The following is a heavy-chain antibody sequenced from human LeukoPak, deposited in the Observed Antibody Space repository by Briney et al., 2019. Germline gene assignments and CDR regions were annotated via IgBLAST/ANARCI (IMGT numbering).Heavy chain of an antibody. D-gene: IGHD4-23*01. J-gene: IGHJ3*02. CDR3: ARLNSLDAFDI. Sequence: GASVTVSCKTSGGTFNSYAISWVRQAPGQGLEWMGRIISILGISNYAQKFQGRVTITTDESTSTAYMELSSLRSEDTAVYYCARLNSLDAFDIWGQGTMVTVSS. CDR2: IISILGIS. CDR1: GGTFNSYA. V-gene: IGHV1-69*04.